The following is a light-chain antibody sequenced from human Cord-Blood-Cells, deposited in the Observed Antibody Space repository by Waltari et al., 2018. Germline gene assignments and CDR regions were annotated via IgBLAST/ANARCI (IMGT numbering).Light chain of an antibody. V-gene: IGKV1-39*01. Sequence: DIQMTQSPSSLSASVGDRVTITCRASQSISSYLNWYQQKPGKAPKLLIYAASILQSGVPSRFSGSGSGTDFTPTISSLQPEDFATYYCQQSYSTPTFGGGTKVEIK. CDR2: AAS. CDR3: QQSYSTPT. J-gene: IGKJ4*01. CDR1: QSISSY.